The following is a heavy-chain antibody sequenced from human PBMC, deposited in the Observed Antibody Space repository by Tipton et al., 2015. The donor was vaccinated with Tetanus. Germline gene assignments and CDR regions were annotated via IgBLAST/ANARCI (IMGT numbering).Heavy chain of an antibody. J-gene: IGHJ6*02. CDR2: IDSDVSGT. Sequence: SLRLSCEASGFTFSTYWMHWVRQAPGKGLVWVSRIDSDVSGTTYADSVKGRFTISRDNAKNTLYLQMNSLRAEDTAVYYCVRVLKGAKCSRSSCYGYGMDVWGQGTTVTVSS. V-gene: IGHV3-74*01. CDR3: VRVLKGAKCSRSSCYGYGMDV. CDR1: GFTFSTYW. D-gene: IGHD2-2*01.